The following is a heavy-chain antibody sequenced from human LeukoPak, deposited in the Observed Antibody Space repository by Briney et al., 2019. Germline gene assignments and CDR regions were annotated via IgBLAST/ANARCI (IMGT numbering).Heavy chain of an antibody. Sequence: GESLKISCKGSGYSFTSYWIGWVRQMPGKGLEWMGIIYPGDSDTRYSPSFQGQVTISADKSISTAYLQWSSLKASDTAMYYCARRQYDSSGYYLFDYWGQGTLATVSS. CDR3: ARRQYDSSGYYLFDY. J-gene: IGHJ4*02. CDR2: IYPGDSDT. V-gene: IGHV5-51*01. D-gene: IGHD3-22*01. CDR1: GYSFTSYW.